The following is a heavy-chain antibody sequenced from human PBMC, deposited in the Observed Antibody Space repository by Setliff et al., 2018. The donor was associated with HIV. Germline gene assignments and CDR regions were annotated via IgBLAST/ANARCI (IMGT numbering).Heavy chain of an antibody. Sequence: SETLSLTCTVSGTSISSGGYYWSWIRQHPGEGLEWIGYMYYTGSAYYNPSLKTRVMISVDTSKNRFSLNVTSVTAADTAVYYCARATYIFQFLQWSPESSLYYYMDVWGKGTTVTVSS. CDR1: GTSISSGGYY. V-gene: IGHV4-31*03. J-gene: IGHJ6*03. CDR3: ARATYIFQFLQWSPESSLYYYMDV. CDR2: MYYTGSA. D-gene: IGHD3-3*01.